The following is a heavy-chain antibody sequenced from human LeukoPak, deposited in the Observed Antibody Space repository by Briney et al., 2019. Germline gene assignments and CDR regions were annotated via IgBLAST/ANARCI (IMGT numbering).Heavy chain of an antibody. J-gene: IGHJ4*02. CDR2: IYSGGST. V-gene: IGHV3-66*01. CDR3: ARGAKPLFDY. Sequence: GGSPRLSCAASGFTVSNNYMSWVRQAPGKGLEWVSLIYSGGSTYYADSVKGRFTISRDNSKNTLYLQMNSLRAEDTAVYYCARGAKPLFDYWGQGTLVTVSS. CDR1: GFTVSNNY.